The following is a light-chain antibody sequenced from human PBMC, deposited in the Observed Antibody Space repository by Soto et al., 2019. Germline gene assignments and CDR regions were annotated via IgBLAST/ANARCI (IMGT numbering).Light chain of an antibody. CDR2: DAS. CDR3: QQRSDWPST. V-gene: IGKV3-11*01. Sequence: EIVLTQSPATLSLSPGERATLSCRASQSVSSYLAWYQQKPGQAPRLLIYDASNKATGIPARFSGSGSGTDFTLTISSRDPDECAVYYCQQRSDWPSTFGGGTKVQIK. CDR1: QSVSSY. J-gene: IGKJ4*01.